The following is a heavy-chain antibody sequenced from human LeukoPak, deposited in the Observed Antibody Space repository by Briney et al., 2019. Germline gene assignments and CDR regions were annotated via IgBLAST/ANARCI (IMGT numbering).Heavy chain of an antibody. CDR1: VYSFTTYW. V-gene: IGHV5-51*01. Sequence: GESLKISCKGSVYSFTTYWIGWVRQMPGKGLEWMGIIYPVDAATTYSPSFQGKVTISADKSISPASLQWSSLKASDTAMYYCARQYSSSSGLIYFDYWGQGTLVTVSS. D-gene: IGHD6-6*01. CDR2: IYPVDAAT. J-gene: IGHJ4*02. CDR3: ARQYSSSSGLIYFDY.